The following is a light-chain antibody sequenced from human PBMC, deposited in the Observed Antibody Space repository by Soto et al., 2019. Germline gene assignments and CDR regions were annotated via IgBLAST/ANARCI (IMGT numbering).Light chain of an antibody. CDR3: SSYTSSSTL. Sequence: QSALTQPASVSGSPGQSITLSCAGTTNDIGSYNYGSWFQQHPGEAPKLIIFEVTHRPSGISTRFSGSKSGNTASLTISGLQTEDEADYYCSSYTSSSTLFGTGTKLTVL. V-gene: IGLV2-14*01. J-gene: IGLJ1*01. CDR2: EVT. CDR1: TNDIGSYNY.